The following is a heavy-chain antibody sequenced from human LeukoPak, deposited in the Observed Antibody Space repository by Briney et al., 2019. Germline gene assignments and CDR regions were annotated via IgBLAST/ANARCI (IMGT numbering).Heavy chain of an antibody. V-gene: IGHV3-23*01. Sequence: PGGSLRLSCAASGFTLSSYAMSWVRQAPGKGLEWVSAISGSGDSTYYADSVKGRFTISRYNSKNTLYLQMTSLRAEDTAVFHCAKDALYSGTYFALDIWGQGTMVTVSP. CDR2: ISGSGDST. J-gene: IGHJ3*02. D-gene: IGHD1-26*01. CDR3: AKDALYSGTYFALDI. CDR1: GFTLSSYA.